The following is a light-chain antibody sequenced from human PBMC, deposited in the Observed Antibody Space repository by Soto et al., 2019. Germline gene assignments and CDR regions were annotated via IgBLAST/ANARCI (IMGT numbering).Light chain of an antibody. CDR3: QQYETFSGT. CDR1: QDITNS. V-gene: IGKV1-33*01. J-gene: IGKJ1*01. Sequence: DIQMTQSPSSLSASVGDRVTITCQASQDITNSLNWYQQKPGKAPKLLIYDASNLETGVPSRLIGSGSGTKFTLTIASLQPDDFATYYCQQYETFSGTFGPGTKVEI. CDR2: DAS.